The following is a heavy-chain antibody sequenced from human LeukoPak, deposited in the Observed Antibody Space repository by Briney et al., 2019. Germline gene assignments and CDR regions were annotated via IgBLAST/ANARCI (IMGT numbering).Heavy chain of an antibody. D-gene: IGHD3-22*01. J-gene: IGHJ4*02. V-gene: IGHV4-4*07. Sequence: PSETLSLTCTVSGGSLSSYYWGWVRQPAGKGLEWIGRLYTSGSTNYNPSLKSRVTMSVDTSKNQFSLKLTSMTAADTAVYYCARGGSSGYYYGWGQGTLVTVSS. CDR1: GGSLSSYY. CDR2: LYTSGST. CDR3: ARGGSSGYYYG.